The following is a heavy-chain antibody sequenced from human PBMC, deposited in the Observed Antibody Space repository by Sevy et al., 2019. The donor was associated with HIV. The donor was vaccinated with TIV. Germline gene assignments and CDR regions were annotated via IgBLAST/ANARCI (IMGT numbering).Heavy chain of an antibody. J-gene: IGHJ5*02. V-gene: IGHV4-59*01. D-gene: IGHD3-22*01. Sequence: SETLSLTCTASGGSISSYYWTWIRQPPGKGLEWIGYRYYTGSANYNPTLKSRVTISVDTSKNQLSLKLSPVTAPDTAVNYCARYYYDNSGPGSWFDPWGQGTLVTVSS. CDR2: RYYTGSA. CDR1: GGSISSYY. CDR3: ARYYYDNSGPGSWFDP.